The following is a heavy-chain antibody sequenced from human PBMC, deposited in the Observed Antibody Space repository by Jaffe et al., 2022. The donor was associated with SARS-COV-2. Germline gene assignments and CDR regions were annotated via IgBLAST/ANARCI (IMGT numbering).Heavy chain of an antibody. V-gene: IGHV3-48*02. CDR3: ARGVLSGDYYGSGSYYTPDY. D-gene: IGHD3-10*01. CDR2: ISSSSSTI. J-gene: IGHJ4*02. CDR1: GFTFSTYS. Sequence: EVQLVESGGGLVQTGGSLRLSCAASGFTFSTYSMNWVRQAPGKGLEWISYISSSSSTIYYADSVKGRFTISRDNAKNSLYLQMNSLRDEDTAVYYCARGVLSGDYYGSGSYYTPDYWGQGTLVTVSS.